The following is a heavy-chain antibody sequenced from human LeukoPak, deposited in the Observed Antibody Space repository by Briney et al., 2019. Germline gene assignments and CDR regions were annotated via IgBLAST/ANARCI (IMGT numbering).Heavy chain of an antibody. CDR1: GFSFSNYA. CDR2: ISGSGENT. CDR3: AKDRGDFYYTSLDS. D-gene: IGHD3-22*01. V-gene: IGHV3-23*01. Sequence: GGSLRLSCVGSGFSFSNYAMTWVRQAPGKGLDWVSSISGSGENTYYADSVKGRFTISRDNSKNTLFLQLNSLGAEDAALYYCAKDRGDFYYTSLDSWGQGTLVTVSS. J-gene: IGHJ4*02.